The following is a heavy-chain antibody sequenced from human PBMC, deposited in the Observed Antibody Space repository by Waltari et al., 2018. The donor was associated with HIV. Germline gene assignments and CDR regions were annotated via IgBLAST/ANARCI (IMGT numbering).Heavy chain of an antibody. V-gene: IGHV4-34*01. Sequence: QVQLQQWGAGLLKPSETLSLTCAVYGGSFSGYYWSWIRQPPGKGLEWIGEINHSGSTNDNPSLKSRVTISVDTSKNQFSRRLSSVTAADTAVYYCARARKMATISGDAFDIWGQGTMVTVSS. J-gene: IGHJ3*02. CDR1: GGSFSGYY. D-gene: IGHD5-12*01. CDR2: INHSGST. CDR3: ARARKMATISGDAFDI.